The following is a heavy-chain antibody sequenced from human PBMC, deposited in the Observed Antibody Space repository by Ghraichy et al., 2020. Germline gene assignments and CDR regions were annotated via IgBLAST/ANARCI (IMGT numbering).Heavy chain of an antibody. J-gene: IGHJ4*02. CDR3: ARRIAAAGSYYFDY. Sequence: GESLNISCAASGFTFSDYYMSWIRQAPGKGLEWVSYISSSGSTIYYADSVKGRFTISRDNAKNSLYLQMNSLRAEDTAVYYCARRIAAAGSYYFDYWGQGTLVTVSS. CDR1: GFTFSDYY. D-gene: IGHD6-13*01. V-gene: IGHV3-11*01. CDR2: ISSSGSTI.